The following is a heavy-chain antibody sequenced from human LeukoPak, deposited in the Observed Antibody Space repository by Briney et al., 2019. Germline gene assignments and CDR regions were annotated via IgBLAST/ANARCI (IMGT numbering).Heavy chain of an antibody. V-gene: IGHV4-34*01. J-gene: IGHJ5*02. Sequence: PSETLSLTCAVYGGSFSGYYWSWIRQPPGKGLEWIGEINHSGSTNYNPSLKSRVTISVDTSKNQFSLKLSSVTAADTAVYYCARIYSSSWYDYYWFDPWGQGTLVTVSS. CDR2: INHSGST. CDR1: GGSFSGYY. D-gene: IGHD6-13*01. CDR3: ARIYSSSWYDYYWFDP.